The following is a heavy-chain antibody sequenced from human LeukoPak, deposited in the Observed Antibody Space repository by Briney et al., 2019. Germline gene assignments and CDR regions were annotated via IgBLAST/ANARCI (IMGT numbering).Heavy chain of an antibody. V-gene: IGHV4-4*02. Sequence: SETLSLICGVSGGSITNTNYWTWVRQPPGKGLEWIGEVNLQGSTNYNPSLMGRVAISVDTSENHISLQLTSVTAADTAVYYCAREGGPYRPPDYSGQGTLVTVSS. CDR2: VNLQGST. CDR1: GGSITNTNY. CDR3: AREGGPYRPPDY. J-gene: IGHJ4*02.